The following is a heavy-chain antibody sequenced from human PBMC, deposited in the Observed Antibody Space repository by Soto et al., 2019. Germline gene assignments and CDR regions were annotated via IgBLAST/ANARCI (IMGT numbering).Heavy chain of an antibody. CDR2: TDRGVSDT. J-gene: IGHJ6*02. Sequence: SLKISRKCSGYSFSSYWLGCVRQMPVKGLASTAITDRGVSDTRYSPSFQGQFTISADKSSSNAYLQWRSLKASDTAMYYCARLAGIAAAGTLEASSYYYGKDVWGQGTTVAVSS. CDR3: ARLAGIAAAGTLEASSYYYGKDV. V-gene: IGHV5-51*01. D-gene: IGHD6-13*01. CDR1: GYSFSSYW.